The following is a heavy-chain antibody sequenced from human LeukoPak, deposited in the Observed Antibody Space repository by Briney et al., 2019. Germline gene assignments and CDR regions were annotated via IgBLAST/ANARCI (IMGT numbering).Heavy chain of an antibody. Sequence: GGSLRLSCAASGFTFSSYSMNWVRQAPGKGLEWVSSISSSSSYIYYADSVKGRFTISRDNAKNSLYLQMNSLRAEDTAVYYCARDSEGIIAVAGKDAFDIWGQGTLVTVSS. J-gene: IGHJ4*02. CDR3: ARDSEGIIAVAGKDAFDI. CDR1: GFTFSSYS. D-gene: IGHD6-19*01. V-gene: IGHV3-21*01. CDR2: ISSSSSYI.